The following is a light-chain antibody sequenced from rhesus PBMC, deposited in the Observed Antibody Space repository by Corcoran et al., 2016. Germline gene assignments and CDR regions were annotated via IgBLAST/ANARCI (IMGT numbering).Light chain of an antibody. CDR2: GAS. J-gene: IGKJ1*01. CDR3: QQSSNLSPWT. V-gene: IGKV3-24*04. CDR1: QSVGSY. Sequence: ETVVTQSPATLSLSPGERATLSCRASQSVGSYLAWYQQNHGQAPRLLIYGASSRATGIPERFSGSGSGTDVPLTISSLEPEDVGVYYCQQSSNLSPWTFGQGTKVEIK.